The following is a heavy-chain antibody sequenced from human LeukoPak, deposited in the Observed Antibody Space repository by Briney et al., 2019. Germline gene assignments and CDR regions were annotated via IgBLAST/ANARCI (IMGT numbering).Heavy chain of an antibody. J-gene: IGHJ3*02. Sequence: SETLSLTCTVSGGSISSSSYYWGWIRQPPGKGLEWIGSIYYSGSTYYNPSLKSRVTISVDTPKNQFSLKLSSVTAADTAVYYCASSLRYYDFWSGSGAFDIWGQGTMVTVSS. D-gene: IGHD3-3*01. CDR1: GGSISSSSYY. V-gene: IGHV4-39*07. CDR2: IYYSGST. CDR3: ASSLRYYDFWSGSGAFDI.